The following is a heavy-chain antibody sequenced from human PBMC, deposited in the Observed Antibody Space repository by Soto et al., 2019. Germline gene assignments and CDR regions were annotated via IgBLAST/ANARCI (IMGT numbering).Heavy chain of an antibody. V-gene: IGHV1-2*02. J-gene: IGHJ4*02. Sequence: GASVKVSCKASGYTFSGYHIHWVRQAPGPGLEWMGWINPGTGATHYAQKFQGRVTMTRDTSISTAYMELNSLISDGTATYYCARDYFGSYEYWGQGTLVTVSS. D-gene: IGHD1-26*01. CDR3: ARDYFGSYEY. CDR2: INPGTGAT. CDR1: GYTFSGYH.